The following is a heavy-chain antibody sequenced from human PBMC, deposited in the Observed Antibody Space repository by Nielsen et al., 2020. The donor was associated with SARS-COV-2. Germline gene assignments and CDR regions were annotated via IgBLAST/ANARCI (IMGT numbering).Heavy chain of an antibody. V-gene: IGHV3-33*01. CDR1: GFTLSSHG. CDR2: MWYHGGDE. D-gene: IGHD3/OR15-3a*01. J-gene: IGHJ5*02. CDR3: ARDLTFGAYWFDP. Sequence: GESLKISCEASGFTLSSHGMHWVRQHPGKGLEWVAHMWYHGGDENYADSVRGRFTISRDLSKNTVYLQMSSLRVEDTAVYYCARDLTFGAYWFDPWSQGTLVTVSS.